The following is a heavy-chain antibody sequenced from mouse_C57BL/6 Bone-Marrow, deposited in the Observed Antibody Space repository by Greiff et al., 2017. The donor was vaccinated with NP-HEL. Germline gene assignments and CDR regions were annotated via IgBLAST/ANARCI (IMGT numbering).Heavy chain of an antibody. V-gene: IGHV1-62-2*01. Sequence: QVQLKQSGAELVKPGASVKLSCKASGYTFTEYTIHWVKQRSGQGLEWIGWFYPGSGSIKYNEKFKDKATLTADKSSSTVYMELSRLTSEDSAVYFCARHEGGSNWAYPNWYFDVWGTGTTVTVSS. CDR2: FYPGSGSI. J-gene: IGHJ1*03. D-gene: IGHD4-1*01. CDR3: ARHEGGSNWAYPNWYFDV. CDR1: GYTFTEYT.